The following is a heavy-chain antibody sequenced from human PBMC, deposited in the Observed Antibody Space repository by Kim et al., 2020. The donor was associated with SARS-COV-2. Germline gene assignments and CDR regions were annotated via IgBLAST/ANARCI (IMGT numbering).Heavy chain of an antibody. Sequence: GGSLRLSCAASGFTFSNAWMSWVRQAPGKGLEWVGRIKSKTDGGTTDYAAPVKGRFTISRDDSKNTLYLQMNSLKTEDTAVYYCTTDSPFRELHLHGAFDIWGQGTMVTVSS. CDR3: TTDSPFRELHLHGAFDI. CDR2: IKSKTDGGTT. V-gene: IGHV3-15*01. J-gene: IGHJ3*02. D-gene: IGHD1-26*01. CDR1: GFTFSNAW.